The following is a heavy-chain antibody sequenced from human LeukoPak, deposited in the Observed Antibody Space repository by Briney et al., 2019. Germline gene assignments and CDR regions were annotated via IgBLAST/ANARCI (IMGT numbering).Heavy chain of an antibody. J-gene: IGHJ5*02. V-gene: IGHV3-7*03. CDR3: ARDAKWFDP. Sequence: GGSLRLSCAASGFTFSDFWMSWVRQAPGKGLEWVANIKEDGREKNCVDSVKGRFTISRDNAKNSLYLQMNSLRAEDTAVYYCARDAKWFDPWGQGTLVTVSS. CDR2: IKEDGREK. CDR1: GFTFSDFW.